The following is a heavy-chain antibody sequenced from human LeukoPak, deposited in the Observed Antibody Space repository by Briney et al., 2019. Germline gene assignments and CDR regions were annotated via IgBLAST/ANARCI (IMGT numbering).Heavy chain of an antibody. D-gene: IGHD3-9*01. J-gene: IGHJ4*02. CDR3: AKVFDILIGSFDY. Sequence: GGSLRLSCDTSGFTFNRFTMSWVRQAPGKGLEWVSSISGSAISIDYADSVKGRFTISRDNAKNSVHLQMNSLRAEDTAVYYCAKVFDILIGSFDYGGQGTLVTVSS. V-gene: IGHV3-21*01. CDR2: ISGSAISI. CDR1: GFTFNRFT.